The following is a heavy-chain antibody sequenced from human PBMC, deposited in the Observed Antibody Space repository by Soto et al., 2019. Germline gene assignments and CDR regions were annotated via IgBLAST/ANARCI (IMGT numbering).Heavy chain of an antibody. D-gene: IGHD6-13*01. CDR2: IIPMFGTT. J-gene: IGHJ6*02. V-gene: IGHV1-69*06. CDR3: ARGIYSSSSYGLDV. CDR1: GGTLSNYA. Sequence: SVKVSCKASGGTLSNYALSWVRQAPGQGLEWMGGIIPMFGTTSDAQKFQGRVTITADKSTSTAYMELSSLRSEDTAVYYCARGIYSSSSYGLDVWGQGTAVTVSS.